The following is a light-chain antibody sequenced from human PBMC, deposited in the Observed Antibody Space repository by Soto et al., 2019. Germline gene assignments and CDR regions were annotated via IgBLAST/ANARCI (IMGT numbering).Light chain of an antibody. CDR1: QSVRSNY. Sequence: EIVLTQSPGTLSLSSGERATLSCRASQSVRSNYLAWYQQKPGQAPRLLIYGASSRATGIPDRFGGSGSGTDFTLTISSLQAEDVAVYYCQQYYSTLTFGGGTKVEIK. CDR2: GAS. V-gene: IGKV3-20*01. J-gene: IGKJ4*01. CDR3: QQYYSTLT.